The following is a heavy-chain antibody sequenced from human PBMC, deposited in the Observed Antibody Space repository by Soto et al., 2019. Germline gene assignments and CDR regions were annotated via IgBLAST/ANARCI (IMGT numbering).Heavy chain of an antibody. CDR1: GGSISSGTYY. CDR3: AREDRNYYDGSGFYH. J-gene: IGHJ4*02. V-gene: IGHV4-31*03. CDR2: IRNSGST. D-gene: IGHD3-22*01. Sequence: SETLSLTCSVSGGSISSGTYYWSWIRQHPGKGLEWIGYIRNSGSTYYNPSLKSRATISVDTSKSQFSLKLSSVTAADTAVYYCAREDRNYYDGSGFYHWGQGTLVTVSS.